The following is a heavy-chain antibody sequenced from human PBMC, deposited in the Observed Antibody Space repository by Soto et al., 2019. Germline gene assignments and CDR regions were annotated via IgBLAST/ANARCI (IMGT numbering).Heavy chain of an antibody. CDR1: GYTFTSYA. Sequence: ASVKVSCKASGYTFTSYAMHWVRQAPGQRLEWMGWINAGNGNTKYSQKFQGRVTITRDTSASTAYMELSGLRSEDTAVYYCARGSSARPHNWFDPWGQGTLVTVSS. V-gene: IGHV1-3*01. J-gene: IGHJ5*02. CDR3: ARGSSARPHNWFDP. D-gene: IGHD6-6*01. CDR2: INAGNGNT.